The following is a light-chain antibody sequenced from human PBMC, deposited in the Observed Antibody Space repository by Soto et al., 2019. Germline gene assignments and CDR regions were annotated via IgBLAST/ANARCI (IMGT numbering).Light chain of an antibody. J-gene: IGLJ1*01. CDR3: SSYASSSPG. CDR2: DVS. Sequence: QSALNQPASVCGSPGQSITISCTGTSSDVGGYNYVSWYLQHPGEAPKLMIYDVSDRASGVSNRFSGSKSGNTASLTSSGLKAEDEADYYGSSYASSSPGFRTGTKLTVL. CDR1: SSDVGGYNY. V-gene: IGLV2-14*01.